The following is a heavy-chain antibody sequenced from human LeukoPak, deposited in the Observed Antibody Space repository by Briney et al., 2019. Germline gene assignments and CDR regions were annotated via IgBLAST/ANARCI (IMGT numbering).Heavy chain of an antibody. CDR3: ASFSSGYYPAFDI. D-gene: IGHD3-22*01. V-gene: IGHV1-69*13. CDR2: IIPIFGTA. Sequence: VASVNVSCKASGYTFTGYYMHWVRQAPGQGLEWMGGIIPIFGTANYAQKFQGRVTITADESTSTAYMELSSLRSEDTAVYYCASFSSGYYPAFDIWGQGTMVTVSS. J-gene: IGHJ3*02. CDR1: GYTFTGYY.